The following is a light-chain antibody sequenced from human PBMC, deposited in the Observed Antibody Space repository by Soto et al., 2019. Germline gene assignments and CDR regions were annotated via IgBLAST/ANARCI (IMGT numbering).Light chain of an antibody. CDR2: DVS. CDR1: SSDVGGYNY. CDR3: CSHAGTRV. J-gene: IGLJ3*02. Sequence: QSALTQPRSVSGSPGQSVTISCTGTSSDVGGYNYVSWYQQHPGKAPKLMIYDVSKRPSGVPDRFSGSKSGNTASLTISGREGEEEAHYYFCSHAGTRVFRGGTKLTV. V-gene: IGLV2-11*01.